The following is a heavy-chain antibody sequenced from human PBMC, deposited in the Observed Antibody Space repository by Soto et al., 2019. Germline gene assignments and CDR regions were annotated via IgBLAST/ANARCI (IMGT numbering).Heavy chain of an antibody. J-gene: IGHJ2*01. CDR2: ISYDGSNK. D-gene: IGHD7-27*01. V-gene: IGHV3-30-3*01. Sequence: QVQLVESGGGVVQPGRSLRLSCAASGFTFSSYAMHWVRQAPGKGLEWVAVISYDGSNKYYADSVKGRFTISRDNSKNTLYLQMNSLRAEDTAVYYCASLLGDWYFDLWGRGTLVTVSS. CDR3: ASLLGDWYFDL. CDR1: GFTFSSYA.